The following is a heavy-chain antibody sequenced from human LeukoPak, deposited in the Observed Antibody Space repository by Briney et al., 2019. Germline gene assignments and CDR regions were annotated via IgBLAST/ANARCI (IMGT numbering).Heavy chain of an antibody. J-gene: IGHJ3*02. CDR1: GFSVSSNF. CDR2: IYSGGST. D-gene: IGHD3-9*01. V-gene: IGHV3-53*01. CDR3: ARAGYFALEDAFDI. Sequence: GGSLRLSCAASGFSVSSNFMSWVRQAPGKGLEWVSIIYSGGSTHYADSVKGRFTISRDNSKNTLYLQMNSLRAEDTAVYYCARAGYFALEDAFDIWGQGTMVTVSS.